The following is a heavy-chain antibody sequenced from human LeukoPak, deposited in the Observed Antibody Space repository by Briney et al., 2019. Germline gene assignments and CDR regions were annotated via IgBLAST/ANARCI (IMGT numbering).Heavy chain of an antibody. D-gene: IGHD3-3*01. V-gene: IGHV3-23*01. CDR3: TRDGGVGDNTAFDI. CDR1: GFTFSSYD. CDR2: ISGIGGRT. J-gene: IGHJ3*02. Sequence: GGSLRLSCAASGFTFSSYDMSWVRQAPGKGLEWVSGISGIGGRTQYADSVKGRFTISRDNSRTTLYLQMNSLTAEDTAVYYRTRDGGVGDNTAFDIWGQGTLVTVSS.